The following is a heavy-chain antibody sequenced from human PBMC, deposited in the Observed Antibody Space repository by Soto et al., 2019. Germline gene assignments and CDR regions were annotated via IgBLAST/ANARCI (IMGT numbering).Heavy chain of an antibody. CDR3: ASTHATAMVTYFDY. CDR2: ISSSSSYT. D-gene: IGHD5-18*01. Sequence: GGSLRLSCAASGFTFSDYYMSWIRQAPGKGLEWVSYISSSSSYTNYADSVKGRFTISRDNAKNSLYLQMNSLRAEDTAVYYSASTHATAMVTYFDYWGQGTMGPVYS. V-gene: IGHV3-11*06. J-gene: IGHJ4*02. CDR1: GFTFSDYY.